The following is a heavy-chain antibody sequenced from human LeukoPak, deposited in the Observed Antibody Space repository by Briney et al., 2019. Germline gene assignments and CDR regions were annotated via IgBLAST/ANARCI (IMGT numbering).Heavy chain of an antibody. Sequence: GGSLRLSCAASGFTFSSYAMHWVRQAPGKGLEWVAVISYDGSNKYYADSVKGRFTISRDNSKSTLYLQMNSLRAEDTAVYYCARDHLIVVLRYYFDYWGQGTLVTVSS. CDR2: ISYDGSNK. CDR3: ARDHLIVVLRYYFDY. J-gene: IGHJ4*02. CDR1: GFTFSSYA. V-gene: IGHV3-30*04. D-gene: IGHD3-22*01.